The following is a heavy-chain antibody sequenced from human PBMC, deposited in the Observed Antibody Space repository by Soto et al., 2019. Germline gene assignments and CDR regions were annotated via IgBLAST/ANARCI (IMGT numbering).Heavy chain of an antibody. D-gene: IGHD3-22*01. V-gene: IGHV4-30-4*01. J-gene: IGHJ4*02. CDR3: ASSMTFDSSSYRTFDD. Sequence: QVQLQESGPGLVKPSQTLSLTCAVSGGSISSDDYFWSWIRQPPGKGLEWIGYIYHSGSSDYNPSLKSRPTISLDTSKNQVSLKLRSVTAADTAVYFCASSMTFDSSSYRTFDDWGQGTLVTVSS. CDR2: IYHSGSS. CDR1: GGSISSDDYF.